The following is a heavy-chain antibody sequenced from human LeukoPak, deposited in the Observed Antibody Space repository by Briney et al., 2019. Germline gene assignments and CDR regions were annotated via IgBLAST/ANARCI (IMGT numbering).Heavy chain of an antibody. CDR2: IIPIFGTA. CDR1: GGTFSSYA. Sequence: ASVKLSCKASGGTFSSYAISWGRQAPGQGLEWMGVIIPIFGTANYAQKFEGRVTITADESTSTAYMELSGLRSEDTAVYYCAKALLRVVWAYCGGDCYSFDYWGQGTLVTVSS. D-gene: IGHD2-21*01. CDR3: AKALLRVVWAYCGGDCYSFDY. V-gene: IGHV1-69*13. J-gene: IGHJ4*02.